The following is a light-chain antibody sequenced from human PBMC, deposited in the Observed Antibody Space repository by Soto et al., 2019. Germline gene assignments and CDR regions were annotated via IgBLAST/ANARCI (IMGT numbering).Light chain of an antibody. J-gene: IGKJ4*01. CDR2: DAS. CDR1: QSVSIF. V-gene: IGKV3-11*01. Sequence: EIVLTQSPATLSLSPGERATLSCRASQSVSIFLAWYQQKPGQAPRLLIYDASNRATGIPARFSGSGSGTDFTLTISSLEPEDFAIYYCRQGSNWPQLIFGGGTKVEIK. CDR3: RQGSNWPQLI.